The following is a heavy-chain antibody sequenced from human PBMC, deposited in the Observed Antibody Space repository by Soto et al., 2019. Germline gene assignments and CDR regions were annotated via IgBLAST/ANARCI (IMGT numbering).Heavy chain of an antibody. V-gene: IGHV3-23*01. D-gene: IGHD1-26*01. Sequence: EVQLLESGGGLVQPGGSLTLSCAASGFTFSMCAMTWVRQAPGKGLEWVSIISGSGDITHYADSVKGRFTISRDNSKNTLYLQVDSPRAEDTAIYYCAKGWELLPIDSWGQGTLLILSS. CDR1: GFTFSMCA. CDR2: ISGSGDIT. CDR3: AKGWELLPIDS. J-gene: IGHJ4*02.